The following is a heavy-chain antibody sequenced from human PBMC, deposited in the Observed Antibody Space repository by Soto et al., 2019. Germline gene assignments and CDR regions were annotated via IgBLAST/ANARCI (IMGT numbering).Heavy chain of an antibody. D-gene: IGHD4-17*01. V-gene: IGHV4-34*01. CDR3: ARDPMTTVTNDD. CDR1: GGSFSGYY. CDR2: INHSGST. J-gene: IGHJ4*02. Sequence: TLSLTCAVYGGSFSGYYWSWIRQPPGKGLEWIGEINHSGSTNYNPSLKSRVTISVDTSKNQFSLKLSSVTAADTAVYYCARDPMTTVTNDDWGQGTLVTVSS.